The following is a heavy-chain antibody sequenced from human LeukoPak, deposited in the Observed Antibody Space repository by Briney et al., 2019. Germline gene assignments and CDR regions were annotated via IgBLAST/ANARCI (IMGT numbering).Heavy chain of an antibody. CDR2: IFTSGIT. CDR3: AREISGSYYNPLGYMDV. D-gene: IGHD3-10*01. V-gene: IGHV4-4*07. CDR1: GGSISLYY. J-gene: IGHJ6*03. Sequence: SETLSLTCTVSGGSISLYYWNWIRQPAGKGLEWIGRIFTSGITNYNPSLKSRVTMSVDTSKSQFSLALSSVTAADTAVYYCAREISGSYYNPLGYMDVWGKGTTVTVAS.